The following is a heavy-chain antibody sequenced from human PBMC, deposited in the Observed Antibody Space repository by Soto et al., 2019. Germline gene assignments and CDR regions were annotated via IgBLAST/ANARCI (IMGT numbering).Heavy chain of an antibody. CDR3: ARRYRANGACFPLDY. V-gene: IGHV3-23*01. J-gene: IGHJ4*02. CDR1: GFTFGNYS. D-gene: IGHD2-8*01. Sequence: LRLSCAASGFTFGNYSMSWVRQAPGKGLEWVSIIGGGGTTTYCADSVKGRFTISRDNSKNTLYLQMNSLRAEDTAVYYCARRYRANGACFPLDYWGQGTLVTVSS. CDR2: IGGGGTTT.